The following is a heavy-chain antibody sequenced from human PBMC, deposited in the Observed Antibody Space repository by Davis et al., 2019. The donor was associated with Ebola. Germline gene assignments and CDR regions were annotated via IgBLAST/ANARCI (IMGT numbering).Heavy chain of an antibody. CDR3: ARTSSSWYSFDY. CDR1: GFTFSSYA. J-gene: IGHJ4*02. Sequence: PGGSLRLSCAASGFTFSSYAIHWVRQAPGKGLVWVSRINSDGSSTSYADSVKGRFTISRDNAKNTLYLQMNSLRAEDTAVYYCARTSSSWYSFDYWGQGTLVTVSS. V-gene: IGHV3-74*01. CDR2: INSDGSST. D-gene: IGHD6-13*01.